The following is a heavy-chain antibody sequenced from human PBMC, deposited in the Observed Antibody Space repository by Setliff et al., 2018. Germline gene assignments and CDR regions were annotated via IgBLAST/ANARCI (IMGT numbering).Heavy chain of an antibody. Sequence: GGSLRLSCAASGFAFSNFAMGWVRQAPGRGLEWVSIISAVNSGTYYAYAVRGRITISRDNSKNTRYLQMNSLRADDTAVEYCARAKGNDYSMDVWGKGTTVTVSS. J-gene: IGHJ6*03. CDR3: ARAKGNDYSMDV. CDR1: GFAFSNFA. V-gene: IGHV3-23*01. CDR2: ISAVNSGT.